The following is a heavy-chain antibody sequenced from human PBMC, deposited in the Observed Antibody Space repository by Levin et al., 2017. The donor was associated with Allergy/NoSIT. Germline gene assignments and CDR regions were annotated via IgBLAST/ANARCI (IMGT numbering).Heavy chain of an antibody. J-gene: IGHJ2*01. CDR1: GGPFSGHY. CDR2: MNHSGSV. CDR3: AGVRGVCRHGSFDL. D-gene: IGHD3-10*01. V-gene: IGHV4-34*01. Sequence: SETLSLTCVVSGGPFSGHYWSWIRQPPGKGLEWIAEMNHSGSVNYNPSLQSRVTIQVDAAKNKISLKLTSVTGADTAVYYCAGVRGVCRHGSFDLWGRGTLVTVSS.